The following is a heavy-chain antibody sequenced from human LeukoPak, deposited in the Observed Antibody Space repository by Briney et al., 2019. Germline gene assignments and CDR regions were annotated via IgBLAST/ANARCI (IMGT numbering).Heavy chain of an antibody. CDR3: AKELVGATPSYYGMDV. D-gene: IGHD1-26*01. J-gene: IGHJ6*02. CDR1: GFTFSSYA. Sequence: GGSLRLSCAASGFTFSSYAMSWVRQAPGKGLEWVSGISWNSGSIGYADSVKGRFTISRDNAKNSLYLQMNSLRAEDTALYYCAKELVGATPSYYGMDVWGQGTTVTVSS. V-gene: IGHV3-9*01. CDR2: ISWNSGSI.